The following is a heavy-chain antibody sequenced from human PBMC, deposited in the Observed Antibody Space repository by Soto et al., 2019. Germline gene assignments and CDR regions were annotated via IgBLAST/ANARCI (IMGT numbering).Heavy chain of an antibody. CDR3: VCDLHYGGKFWDSGI. Sequence: QVQLVQSGAEVKKPGASVRVSCKASGYTFTHYGITWVRQAPGQGLEWIGWINSFSCNTNYPQKLQGRLTMTTDTSTHTVYMELRNLRSDDTAVYSCVCDLHYGGKFWDSGIWGRGTLVTVSS. J-gene: IGHJ2*01. CDR1: GYTFTHYG. V-gene: IGHV1-18*01. CDR2: INSFSCNT. D-gene: IGHD4-17*01.